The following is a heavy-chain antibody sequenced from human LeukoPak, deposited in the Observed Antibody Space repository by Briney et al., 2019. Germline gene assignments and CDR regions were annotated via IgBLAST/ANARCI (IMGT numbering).Heavy chain of an antibody. D-gene: IGHD2-2*01. Sequence: SESLSLTCTVSGDSISSYYWSWIRQPAGKGLEWIGRIYSSGSTNFNPSLKSRLTVSVDTSRNQYSLKLYSVTAADTAVYYCARYCSSITCYFDPWGQGTLVTVSS. J-gene: IGHJ5*02. CDR2: IYSSGST. V-gene: IGHV4-4*07. CDR3: ARYCSSITCYFDP. CDR1: GDSISSYY.